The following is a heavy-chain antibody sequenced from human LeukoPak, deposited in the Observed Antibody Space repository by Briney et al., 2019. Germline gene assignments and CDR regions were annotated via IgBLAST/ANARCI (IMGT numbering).Heavy chain of an antibody. CDR2: ISSSRSYI. CDR1: GFTFSSYS. Sequence: PGGSLRLSCAASGFTFSSYSMNWVRQAPGKGLERVSCISSSRSYIYYADSVKGRFTISRDNAKNSLYLQMNSLRAEDTAVYYCARDALGEAFDIWGQGTMVTVSS. J-gene: IGHJ3*02. V-gene: IGHV3-21*01. D-gene: IGHD3-16*01. CDR3: ARDALGEAFDI.